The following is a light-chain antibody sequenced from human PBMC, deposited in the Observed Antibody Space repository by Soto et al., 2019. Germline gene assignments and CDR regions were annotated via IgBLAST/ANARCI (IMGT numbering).Light chain of an antibody. CDR1: QSVGTN. CDR2: AAS. CDR3: QQYNNWPLVT. V-gene: IGKV3-15*01. Sequence: EIVMTQSPATLSVSPGERATLSCRASQSVGTNLAWYQQKLGQPPRLLIFAASTRATGIPARFSSGGSGSEFTLTISGLQSEDFSVYSCQQYNNWPLVTFGGGTKVEIK. J-gene: IGKJ4*01.